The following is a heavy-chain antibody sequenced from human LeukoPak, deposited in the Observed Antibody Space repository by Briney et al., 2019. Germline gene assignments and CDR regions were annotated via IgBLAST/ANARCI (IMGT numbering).Heavy chain of an antibody. D-gene: IGHD6-19*01. CDR3: ARRGHSSGWYVGY. CDR1: GYSFTSYW. CDR2: IYPGDSDN. Sequence: GESLQISXKGSGYSFTSYWIGWVRQMPGKGPEGMGIIYPGDSDNRYYPAFQGHVSISAGESISTPFQQWSSLKASDTAMYYCARRGHSSGWYVGYWGQGTLVTVSS. V-gene: IGHV5-51*01. J-gene: IGHJ4*02.